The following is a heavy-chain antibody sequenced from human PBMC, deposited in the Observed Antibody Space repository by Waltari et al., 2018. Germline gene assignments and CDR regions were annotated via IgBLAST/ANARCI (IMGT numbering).Heavy chain of an antibody. CDR1: GFPFSRSW. D-gene: IGHD1-26*01. J-gene: IGHJ4*02. CDR2: IQQDGSEG. Sequence: EVQLVESGGDLVQPGGSLRLSCAASGFPFSRSWMSWVRQAPGKGLEWVALIQQDGSEGYYVVSVKGRFTISRDNAKNSVYLQMNSLRAEDTAVYYCARGGAWDLDYWGQGTLVTVSS. V-gene: IGHV3-7*01. CDR3: ARGGAWDLDY.